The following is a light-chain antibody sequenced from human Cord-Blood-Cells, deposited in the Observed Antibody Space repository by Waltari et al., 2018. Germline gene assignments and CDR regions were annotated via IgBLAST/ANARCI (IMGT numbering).Light chain of an antibody. J-gene: IGKJ1*01. V-gene: IGKV1-39*01. Sequence: DIQITQPPSSLPASVGDRLTHTCRASQRISSYLNWYQQKPGKATKLLIYAASSLQSGVPSRFSGSGSGTEFTLTISSLQPEDFATYYCQQSYSSPRTFGQGTKVEIK. CDR2: AAS. CDR1: QRISSY. CDR3: QQSYSSPRT.